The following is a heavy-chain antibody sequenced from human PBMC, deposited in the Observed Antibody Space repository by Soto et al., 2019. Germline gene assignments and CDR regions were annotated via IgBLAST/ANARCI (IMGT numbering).Heavy chain of an antibody. CDR1: GGSFSGYY. J-gene: IGHJ3*02. V-gene: IGHV4-34*01. CDR3: ASPGFWSVYYNKGHAFDI. D-gene: IGHD3-3*01. CDR2: INHSGST. Sequence: SETLSLTCAVYGGSFSGYYWSWIRQPPGKGLEWIGEINHSGSTNYNPSLKSRVTISVDTSKNQFSLKLSSVTAADTAVYYCASPGFWSVYYNKGHAFDIWGQGTMVTVSS.